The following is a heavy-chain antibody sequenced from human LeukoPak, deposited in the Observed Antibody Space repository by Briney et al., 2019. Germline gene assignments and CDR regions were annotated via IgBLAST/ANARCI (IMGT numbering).Heavy chain of an antibody. Sequence: SETLSLTCAVYGGSFSGYYWSWIRQPPGKGLEWTGEINHSGSTNYNTSLKRRVTISVDTPKNHISLRLSALTAADTAVYYCGGLAIMIVVAKGGGDYWGQGTLVTVSS. CDR1: GGSFSGYY. J-gene: IGHJ4*02. CDR3: GGLAIMIVVAKGGGDY. V-gene: IGHV4-34*01. CDR2: INHSGST. D-gene: IGHD3-22*01.